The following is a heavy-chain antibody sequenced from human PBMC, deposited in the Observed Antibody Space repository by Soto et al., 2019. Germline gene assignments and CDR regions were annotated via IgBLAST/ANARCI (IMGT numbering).Heavy chain of an antibody. Sequence: QVQVVQSGAEVKKPGSSVKVSCKASGGTFSDYAVSWVRQAPGQGLEWMGGIIPLTETPVYAQTVQGRLTISADEVTSVAYMELSTLRSDDTAVYYCAIGTRSSWSCDFWGQGTLVTVSS. CDR2: IIPLTETP. D-gene: IGHD6-13*01. CDR1: GGTFSDYA. J-gene: IGHJ4*02. V-gene: IGHV1-69*01. CDR3: AIGTRSSWSCDF.